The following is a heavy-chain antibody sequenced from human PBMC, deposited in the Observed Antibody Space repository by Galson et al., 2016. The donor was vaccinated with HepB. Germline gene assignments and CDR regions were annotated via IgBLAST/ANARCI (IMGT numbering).Heavy chain of an antibody. CDR2: AYYSWRT. CDR3: ARLEGADGWASLDTATRRPRNATFDI. CDR1: GASIRNNY. J-gene: IGHJ3*02. D-gene: IGHD5-24*01. Sequence: LSLTCTVSGASIRNNYWNWIRQSPGKGLEWIGYAYYSWRTIYNPSLKSRVTISVDTSKNQFSLKLSSVTATDTAVYYCARLEGADGWASLDTATRRPRNATFDIWGRGTMVPVSS. V-gene: IGHV4-59*12.